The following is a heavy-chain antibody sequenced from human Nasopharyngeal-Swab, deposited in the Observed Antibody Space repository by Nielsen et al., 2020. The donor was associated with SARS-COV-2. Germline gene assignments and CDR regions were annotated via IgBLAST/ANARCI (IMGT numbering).Heavy chain of an antibody. D-gene: IGHD1-26*01. CDR3: ARVSRGPSGSYYSLNFDY. Sequence: GESLKISCAASGFTFSSYAMHWVRQAPGKGLEWVAVISYDGSNKYYADSVKGRFTISRDNSKNTLYLQMNSLRAEDTAVYYCARVSRGPSGSYYSLNFDYWGQGTLVTVSS. J-gene: IGHJ4*02. CDR2: ISYDGSNK. V-gene: IGHV3-30-3*01. CDR1: GFTFSSYA.